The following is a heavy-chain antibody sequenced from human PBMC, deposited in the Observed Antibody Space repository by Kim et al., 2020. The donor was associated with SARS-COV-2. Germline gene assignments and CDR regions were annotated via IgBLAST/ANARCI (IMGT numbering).Heavy chain of an antibody. D-gene: IGHD2-2*01. CDR1: GYTFTSYG. V-gene: IGHV1-18*01. CDR3: ARLRDELVVPAAIFDY. J-gene: IGHJ4*02. CDR2: ISAYNGNT. Sequence: ASVKVSCKASGYTFTSYGISWVRQAPGQGLEWMGWISAYNGNTNYAQKLQGRVTMTTDTSTSTAYMELRSLRSDDTAVYYCARLRDELVVPAAIFDYWGQGTLVTVSS.